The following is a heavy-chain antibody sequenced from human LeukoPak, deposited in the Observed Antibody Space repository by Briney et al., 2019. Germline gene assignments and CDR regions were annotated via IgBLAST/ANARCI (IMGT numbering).Heavy chain of an antibody. D-gene: IGHD3-22*01. J-gene: IGHJ4*02. V-gene: IGHV4-30-4*01. CDR3: AREPTPSYYYDSSGYIRSDY. CDR1: GGSISSGDYY. Sequence: SETLSLTCTVFGGSISSGDYYWSWIRQPPGKGLEWIGYIYYSGSTYYNPSLKSRVTISVDTSKNQFSLKLSSVTAADTAVYYCAREPTPSYYYDSSGYIRSDYWGQGTLVTVSS. CDR2: IYYSGST.